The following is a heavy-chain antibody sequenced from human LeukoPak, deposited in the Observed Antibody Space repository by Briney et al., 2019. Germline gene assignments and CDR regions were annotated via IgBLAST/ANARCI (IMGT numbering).Heavy chain of an antibody. V-gene: IGHV7-4-1*02. CDR2: INTNTGNP. Sequence: GASVKVSCKASGYTFNNYAMNWVRQAPGQGLEWLGWINTNTGNPTYAQGFTGRFVFSLDTSVSTAYLQISSLKAEDTAVYYCARNNADGEGRFSYWGQGTLVTVSS. CDR3: ARNNADGEGRFSY. CDR1: GYTFNNYA. D-gene: IGHD3-10*01. J-gene: IGHJ4*02.